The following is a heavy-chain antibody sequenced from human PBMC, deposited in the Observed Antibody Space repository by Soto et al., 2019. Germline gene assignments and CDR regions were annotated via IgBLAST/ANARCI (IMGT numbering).Heavy chain of an antibody. CDR3: VSERSAQYFDF. D-gene: IGHD1-26*01. V-gene: IGHV1-69*06. J-gene: IGHJ4*02. Sequence: QVQLVQSGTVVQRRGSSVKVSCQASGGTFSSHGMAWVRQAPGQGLEWMGGIIPTFGTPTYAPKFQGRVTITADKSTNTAYMDLSSLRSEDTGVYYCVSERSAQYFDFWGQGTLITVSS. CDR2: IIPTFGTP. CDR1: GGTFSSHG.